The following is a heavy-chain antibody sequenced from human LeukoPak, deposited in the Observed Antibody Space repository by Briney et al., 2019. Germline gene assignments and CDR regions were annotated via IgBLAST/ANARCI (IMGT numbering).Heavy chain of an antibody. CDR3: ARTLASRRYIVRRPYSMDV. CDR1: GGSFSGYY. Sequence: SETLSLTCAVYGGSFSGYYWNWIRQPPGKGLEWIGEINHSGSTTYNRSLKSRVTISLDTSKNQFSLKLSSVTAADTAVYYCARTLASRRYIVRRPYSMDVWGQGTTVTVSS. V-gene: IGHV4-34*01. D-gene: IGHD3-16*02. J-gene: IGHJ6*02. CDR2: INHSGST.